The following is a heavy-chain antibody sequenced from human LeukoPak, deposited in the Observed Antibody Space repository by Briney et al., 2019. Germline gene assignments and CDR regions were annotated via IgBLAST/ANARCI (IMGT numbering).Heavy chain of an antibody. V-gene: IGHV3-23*01. Sequence: PGGSLRLSCAASGLTFSTSPMNWVRQAPGKGLEWVSTSGTTGDTYYADFVKGRFTISRDNSKNTLYPQMTSLRAEDTALYYCATKTPGNYPYDYWGQGTLVIVSP. D-gene: IGHD3-22*01. J-gene: IGHJ4*02. CDR3: ATKTPGNYPYDY. CDR2: TSGTTGDT. CDR1: GLTFSTSP.